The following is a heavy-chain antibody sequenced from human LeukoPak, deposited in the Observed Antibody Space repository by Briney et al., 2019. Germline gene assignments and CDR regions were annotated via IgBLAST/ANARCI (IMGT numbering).Heavy chain of an antibody. V-gene: IGHV3-66*01. D-gene: IGHD6-19*01. CDR1: GFTVSSNY. Sequence: GGSLRLSCAASGFTVSSNYMSWVRQAPGKGLEWVSVIYSGGSTYYADSVKGRFTISRDNSKNTLYLQMNSLRAEDTAVYYCARAQWYSSGWYMNRGYFDYWGQGTLVTVSS. CDR3: ARAQWYSSGWYMNRGYFDY. J-gene: IGHJ4*02. CDR2: IYSGGST.